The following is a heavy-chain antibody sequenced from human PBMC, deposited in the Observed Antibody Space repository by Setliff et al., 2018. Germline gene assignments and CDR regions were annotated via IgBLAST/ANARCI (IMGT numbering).Heavy chain of an antibody. V-gene: IGHV3-11*04. CDR1: GFSFSDYY. Sequence: GESLKISCAASGFSFSDYYMSWVRQAPGKGLEWISKISGNGITIYYADSVRGRFTISRDNAKNSLYLQMNSLRAEDTALYYCARDGVFYAMDVWGHGTRSPSP. J-gene: IGHJ6*02. CDR3: ARDGVFYAMDV. CDR2: ISGNGITI. D-gene: IGHD3-10*01.